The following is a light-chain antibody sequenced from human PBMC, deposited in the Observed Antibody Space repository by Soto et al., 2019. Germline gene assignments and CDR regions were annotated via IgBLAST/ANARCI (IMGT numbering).Light chain of an antibody. CDR3: QQYLTFPWT. J-gene: IGKJ1*01. V-gene: IGKV1-5*03. Sequence: DIQMTQSPSTLSASVGDRVTSTCRASQSISSWLAWYQQKPGKAPKLLIYKASILESGVPSRFSGSGSGTEFTLTISILQPDDFATYYCQQYLTFPWTFGQGTKVEIK. CDR1: QSISSW. CDR2: KAS.